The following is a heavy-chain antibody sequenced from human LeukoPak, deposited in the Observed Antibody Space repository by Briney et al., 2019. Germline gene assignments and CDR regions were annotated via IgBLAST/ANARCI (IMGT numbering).Heavy chain of an antibody. J-gene: IGHJ4*02. D-gene: IGHD1-26*01. CDR2: IYTSGST. CDR1: SGSINSYY. CDR3: ARGGGTRAVDY. V-gene: IGHV4-59*01. Sequence: SETLSLTRTVSSGSINSYYWSWIRQPPGKGLEWIGCIYTSGSTHYSPSLKSRVTISVDTSKNQFSLKLSSATAADTAVYYCARGGGTRAVDYWGQGTLVTVSS.